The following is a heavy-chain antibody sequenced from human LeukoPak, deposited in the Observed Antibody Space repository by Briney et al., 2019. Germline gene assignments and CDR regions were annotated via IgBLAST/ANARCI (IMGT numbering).Heavy chain of an antibody. J-gene: IGHJ3*02. D-gene: IGHD6-13*01. Sequence: PSETLSLTCAVYGGSFSGYYWSWIRQPPGKGLEWMGEINHSGSTNYNPSLKSRVTISVDTSKNQFSLKLSSVTAADTAVYYCARARIAAAGNDAFDIWGQGTMVTVSS. CDR1: GGSFSGYY. CDR2: INHSGST. CDR3: ARARIAAAGNDAFDI. V-gene: IGHV4-34*01.